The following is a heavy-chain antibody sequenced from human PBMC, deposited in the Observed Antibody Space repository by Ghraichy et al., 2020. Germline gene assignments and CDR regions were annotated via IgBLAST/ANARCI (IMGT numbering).Heavy chain of an antibody. CDR2: IKQDGSDK. CDR3: AREDSLGLWRGGSAFDI. D-gene: IGHD3-10*01. CDR1: GFTFSNYY. Sequence: GGSLRLSCAASGFTFSNYYVPWVRQAPGKGLEWVANIKQDGSDKFYVDSVKGRFTISRDNAKNSLYLQMHSLRAEDSGVYYCAREDSLGLWRGGSAFDIWGQGTVVTVSS. V-gene: IGHV3-7*03. J-gene: IGHJ3*02.